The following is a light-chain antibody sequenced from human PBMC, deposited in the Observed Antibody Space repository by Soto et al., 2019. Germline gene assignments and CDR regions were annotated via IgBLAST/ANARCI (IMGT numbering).Light chain of an antibody. J-gene: IGKJ1*01. V-gene: IGKV4-1*01. Sequence: DIVMTQSPDSLSVSLGERATINCKSSQSVFYSPNSKNYLAWFQQKPGQPPKLLIYWASTRESGVPGRFSGSGSKTEFSLTISSLQADDVAVYYCQQYHSPPWTFGQGTKVEIK. CDR3: QQYHSPPWT. CDR2: WAS. CDR1: QSVFYSPNSKNY.